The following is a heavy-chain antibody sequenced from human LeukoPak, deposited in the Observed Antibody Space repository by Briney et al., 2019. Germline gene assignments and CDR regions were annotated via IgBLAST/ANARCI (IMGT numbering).Heavy chain of an antibody. D-gene: IGHD3-10*01. V-gene: IGHV3-21*01. Sequence: GGSLRLSCVASGLIFSSSSMNWVRQAPGKGLEWVSFISDRSTYIYYADSVKGRFTISRDNAKNSLYLQMNSLRGEDTAVYYCARDTSGSYSITYFDYWGQGTLVTVSS. CDR3: ARDTSGSYSITYFDY. CDR1: GLIFSSSS. CDR2: ISDRSTYI. J-gene: IGHJ4*02.